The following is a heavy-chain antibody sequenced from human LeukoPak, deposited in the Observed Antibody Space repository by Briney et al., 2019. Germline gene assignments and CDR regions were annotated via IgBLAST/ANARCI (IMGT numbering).Heavy chain of an antibody. V-gene: IGHV4-30-4*01. J-gene: IGHJ4*02. CDR2: IYYSGST. CDR3: ARAPLYYYDSSGYLDY. Sequence: SQTLSLTCTVSGGSISSGDYYWSWIRQPPGKGLEWIGYIYYSGSTYYNPSLKSRVTIPVDTSKNQFSLKLSSVTAADTAVYYCARAPLYYYDSSGYLDYWGQGTLVTVSS. D-gene: IGHD3-22*01. CDR1: GGSISSGDYY.